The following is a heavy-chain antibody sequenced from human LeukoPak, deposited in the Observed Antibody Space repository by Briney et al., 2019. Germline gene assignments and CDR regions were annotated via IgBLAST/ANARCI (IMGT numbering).Heavy chain of an antibody. Sequence: SETLSLTCTVSGGSISSSSYYWGWIRQPPGKGLEWIGSIYSSGSTYYNPSLKSRVTISVDTSKNQFSLKLSSVTAADTAVYYCARIYYYDSSGYYYYWFDPWGQGTLVTVSS. CDR2: IYSSGST. CDR1: GGSISSSSYY. J-gene: IGHJ5*02. V-gene: IGHV4-39*01. D-gene: IGHD3-22*01. CDR3: ARIYYYDSSGYYYYWFDP.